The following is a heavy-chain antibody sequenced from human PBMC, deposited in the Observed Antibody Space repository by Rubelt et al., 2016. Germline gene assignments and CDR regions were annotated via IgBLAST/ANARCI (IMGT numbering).Heavy chain of an antibody. Sequence: QVQLQQWGAGLLKPSETLSLTCAVYGGSFSGYYWSWIRQPPGKGLEWIGEINHSGSTNYNPFLKMRGTISVDTSKNQFSLKLSSVTAADTAVYYCARLGRGPDAIPPDYWGQGTLVTVSS. CDR1: GGSFSGYY. CDR2: INHSGST. CDR3: ARLGRGPDAIPPDY. V-gene: IGHV4-34*01. J-gene: IGHJ4*02. D-gene: IGHD2-2*02.